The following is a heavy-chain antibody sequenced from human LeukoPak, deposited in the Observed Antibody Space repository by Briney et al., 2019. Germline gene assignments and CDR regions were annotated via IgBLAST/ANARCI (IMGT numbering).Heavy chain of an antibody. J-gene: IGHJ5*02. CDR1: GGSFSGYY. CDR3: ARSSSWTGWFDP. Sequence: SETLSLTCAVYGGSFSGYYWSWIRQPPGKGLEWIGEINHSGGTNYNPSLKSRVTISVDTSKNQFSLKLSSVTAADTAVYYCARSSSWTGWFDPWGQGTLVTVSS. V-gene: IGHV4-34*01. D-gene: IGHD6-13*01. CDR2: INHSGGT.